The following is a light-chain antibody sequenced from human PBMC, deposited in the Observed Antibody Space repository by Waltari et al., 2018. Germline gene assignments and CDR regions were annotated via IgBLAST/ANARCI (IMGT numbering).Light chain of an antibody. CDR2: EVS. Sequence: QSALTQPASVSGSPGQSITISCTGTSSDVGSYNLVSWYQQHPGKAPKLMIYEVSKRPSGVFNRFSGSKSGNTASLTIAGLQAEDEADYYCCSYAGSSTLLFGGGTKLTVL. CDR1: SSDVGSYNL. V-gene: IGLV2-23*02. J-gene: IGLJ2*01. CDR3: CSYAGSSTLL.